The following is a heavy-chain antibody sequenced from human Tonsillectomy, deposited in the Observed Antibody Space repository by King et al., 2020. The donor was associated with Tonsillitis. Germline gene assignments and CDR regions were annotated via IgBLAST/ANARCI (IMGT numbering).Heavy chain of an antibody. J-gene: IGHJ3*02. CDR1: GGSINISSYY. Sequence: LQLQESGPGLVKPSETLSLTCTVSGGSINISSYYWGWIRQSPGKGLEWIGSISYNGSTYHNPSLKSRVTIFVDTSKNQFSLKLSSVTAADRAVYYCARYDDYGDSKDAFDIWGQGTTVTVSS. V-gene: IGHV4-39*01. D-gene: IGHD4-17*01. CDR3: ARYDDYGDSKDAFDI. CDR2: ISYNGST.